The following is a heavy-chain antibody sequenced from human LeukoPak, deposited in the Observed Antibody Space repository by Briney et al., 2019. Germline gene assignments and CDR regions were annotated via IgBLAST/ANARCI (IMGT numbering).Heavy chain of an antibody. CDR2: IYYTGSI. D-gene: IGHD3-16*01. Sequence: SETPSLTCIVSGGSISPSYWSWIRQPPGKRLEWIGYIYYTGSIDYNPSLKSRVTISLDTSKNQFSLTLSSVTTADTAVYFCARNALFGGNWFDPWGQGTLVTVSS. V-gene: IGHV4-59*01. CDR3: ARNALFGGNWFDP. J-gene: IGHJ5*02. CDR1: GGSISPSY.